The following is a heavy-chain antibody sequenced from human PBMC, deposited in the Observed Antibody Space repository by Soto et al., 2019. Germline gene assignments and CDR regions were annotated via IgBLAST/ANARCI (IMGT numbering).Heavy chain of an antibody. J-gene: IGHJ2*01. CDR3: ARETYCSSNSCRRYFDL. CDR1: GYTFTSYA. CDR2: INAGNGNT. V-gene: IGHV1-3*01. Sequence: GASVKVSCKASGYTFTSYAMHWVRQAPGQRLEWMGWINAGNGNTKYSQKFQGRVTITRDTSASTAYMELSSLRSEDTAVYYCARETYCSSNSCRRYFDLWGRGTLVTVSS. D-gene: IGHD2-2*01.